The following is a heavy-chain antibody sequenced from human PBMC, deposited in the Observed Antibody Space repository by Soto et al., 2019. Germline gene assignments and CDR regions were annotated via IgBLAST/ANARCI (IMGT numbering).Heavy chain of an antibody. CDR3: ARDSVYYDFWSGYTGAPDY. J-gene: IGHJ4*02. CDR2: INPSGGST. CDR1: GYTFTSYY. Sequence: QVQLVQSGAEVKKPGASVKVSCKASGYTFTSYYMHWVRQAPGQGLEWMGIINPSGGSTSYAQKFQGRVTMTRDTSTSTVYMELSSLRSEDTAVYYCARDSVYYDFWSGYTGAPDYWGQGTLVTVSS. D-gene: IGHD3-3*01. V-gene: IGHV1-46*01.